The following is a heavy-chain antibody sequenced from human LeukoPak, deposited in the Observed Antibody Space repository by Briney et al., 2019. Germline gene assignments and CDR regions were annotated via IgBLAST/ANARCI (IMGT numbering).Heavy chain of an antibody. V-gene: IGHV4-59*01. CDR3: ARDGGGYSYGYWPYYYCGMDV. Sequence: SETLSLTCTVSGGSISRYYWSWIRQPPGKGLDWSGYIYYSGSTNYNPSLKSRVTISVDASKNQFSLKLSSVTAADTAVYYCARDGGGYSYGYWPYYYCGMDVWGQGSTVTVSS. D-gene: IGHD5-18*01. J-gene: IGHJ6*02. CDR1: GGSISRYY. CDR2: IYYSGST.